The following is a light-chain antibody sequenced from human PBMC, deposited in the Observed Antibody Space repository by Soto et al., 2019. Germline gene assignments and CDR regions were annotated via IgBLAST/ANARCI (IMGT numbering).Light chain of an antibody. CDR1: QTVSSSP. V-gene: IGKV3-20*01. CDR2: GAS. CDR3: QHYDSSLWT. J-gene: IGKJ1*01. Sequence: EIVLTQSPGTLSLSPGETATLSCRASQTVSSSPLAWYQQKAGQSPRLLIYGASTRATGIPDRVSGGGSGTDFTLTISRLEPEDFAVYYCQHYDSSLWTFGQGTKVEI.